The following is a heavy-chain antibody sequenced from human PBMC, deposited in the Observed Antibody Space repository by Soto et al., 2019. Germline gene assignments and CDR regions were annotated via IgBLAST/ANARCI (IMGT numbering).Heavy chain of an antibody. Sequence: QVQLVQSGAEVKKPGASVKVSCKASGYTFTSYGISWVRQAPGQGLEWMGWINPHNGNTNYAQKLQGRVTMTTDTSTKTAYMKLRRLISDDTALYYCARDWFGIDYWGQGTLVNVSS. CDR3: ARDWFGIDY. CDR2: INPHNGNT. D-gene: IGHD3-16*01. V-gene: IGHV1-18*01. J-gene: IGHJ4*02. CDR1: GYTFTSYG.